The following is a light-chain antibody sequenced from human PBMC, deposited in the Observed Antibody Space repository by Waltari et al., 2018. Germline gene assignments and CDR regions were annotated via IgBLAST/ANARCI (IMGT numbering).Light chain of an antibody. J-gene: IGKJ1*01. CDR2: WAS. V-gene: IGKV4-1*01. CDR1: QSVLHSSNNKND. Sequence: DIVMTQSPDSLAVSLGERATINCKSSQSVLHSSNNKNDLACYQQKPGQPPKLLIYWASTRESGVPDRFSGSGSGTDFTLTISSLQAEDVAVYYCQQYFSPPETFGQGTKVEIK. CDR3: QQYFSPPET.